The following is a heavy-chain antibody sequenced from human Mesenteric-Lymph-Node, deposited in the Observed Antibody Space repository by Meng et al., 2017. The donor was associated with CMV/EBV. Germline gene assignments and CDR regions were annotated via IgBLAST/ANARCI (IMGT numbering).Heavy chain of an antibody. CDR3: ARKHAPSGYARNWFDP. CDR1: GSISSGGYF. Sequence: GSISSGGYFWSWIRQHPGKGLEYIENIYDSGRTYYHPSLKSRVTISVDTSKNQFSLKLSSVTAADTAVYYCARKHAPSGYARNWFDPWGQGTLVTVSS. V-gene: IGHV4-31*02. D-gene: IGHD5-12*01. J-gene: IGHJ5*02. CDR2: IYDSGRT.